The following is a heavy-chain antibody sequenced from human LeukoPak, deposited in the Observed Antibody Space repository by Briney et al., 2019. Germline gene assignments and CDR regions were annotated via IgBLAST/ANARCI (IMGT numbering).Heavy chain of an antibody. Sequence: PSETLSLTCAVYGGSFSGYYWSWIRQPPGKGLEWIGEINHSGSTNYNPSLKSRVTISVDTSKNQFSLKPSSVTAADTAVYYCARITIFGVVSDYWGQGTLVTVSS. V-gene: IGHV4-34*01. D-gene: IGHD3-3*01. CDR2: INHSGST. CDR1: GGSFSGYY. J-gene: IGHJ4*02. CDR3: ARITIFGVVSDY.